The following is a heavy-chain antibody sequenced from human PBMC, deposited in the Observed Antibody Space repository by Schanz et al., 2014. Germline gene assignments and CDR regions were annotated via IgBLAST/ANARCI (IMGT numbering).Heavy chain of an antibody. Sequence: EVQLVESGGGLVQPGGSLRLSCAASGFTFSSYAMSWVRQAPGKGLEWVSGISGGGTSTYYADSVKGRFTISRDNSKNTLYLQMNSLRAEDTAVYYCAKDVSSWYIGAMDVWGQGTTVTVSS. CDR2: ISGGGTST. CDR1: GFTFSSYA. CDR3: AKDVSSWYIGAMDV. D-gene: IGHD6-13*01. V-gene: IGHV3-23*04. J-gene: IGHJ6*02.